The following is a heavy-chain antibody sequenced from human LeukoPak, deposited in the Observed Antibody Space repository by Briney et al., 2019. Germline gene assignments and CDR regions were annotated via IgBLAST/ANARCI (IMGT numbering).Heavy chain of an antibody. D-gene: IGHD3-10*01. J-gene: IGHJ4*02. V-gene: IGHV3-7*05. CDR1: GFTFSSYW. CDR2: IKEGGSEK. CDR3: ARVRRYYGSGSSIDY. Sequence: GEPLRLSCAASGFTFSSYWMSWVRQAPGKGLEWVANIKEGGSEKYYVDSVKGRFTISRDNAKNSLFLQMNSLRAEDTAVYYCARVRRYYGSGSSIDYWGQGTLVTVSS.